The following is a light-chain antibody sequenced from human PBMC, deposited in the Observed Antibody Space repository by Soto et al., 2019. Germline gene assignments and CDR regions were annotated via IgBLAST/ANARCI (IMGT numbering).Light chain of an antibody. V-gene: IGLV2-14*01. J-gene: IGLJ2*01. CDR2: EVN. CDR1: SSDVGGYGY. Sequence: QSVLTQPASVSGSPGQSITISCTGTSSDVGGYGYVSWYQHHPGKAPKLIIYEVNNRPSGVSHRFSGSKSGNTASLTISGPQVEDEAHYFCSSYTSASALAIFGGGTKLTVL. CDR3: SSYTSASALAI.